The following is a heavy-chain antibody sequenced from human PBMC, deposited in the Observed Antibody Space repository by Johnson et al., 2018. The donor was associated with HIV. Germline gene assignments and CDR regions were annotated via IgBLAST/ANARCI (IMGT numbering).Heavy chain of an antibody. CDR1: GFTFSSYG. CDR2: ISYDGSNK. Sequence: QVQLMESGGGLVQPGGSLRLFCAASGFTFSSYGMNWVRQAPGKGLEWVAVISYDGSNKYYADSVKGRFTISRDNSKNTLYLQMNSLRAEDTAVYYCARGGIATAGTRDAFDMWGQGTLVTVSS. D-gene: IGHD6-13*01. V-gene: IGHV3-30*03. CDR3: ARGGIATAGTRDAFDM. J-gene: IGHJ3*02.